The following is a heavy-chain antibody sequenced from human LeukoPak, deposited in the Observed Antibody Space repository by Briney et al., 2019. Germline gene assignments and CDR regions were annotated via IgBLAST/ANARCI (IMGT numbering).Heavy chain of an antibody. CDR3: ARIPRGRGVDY. V-gene: IGHV2-70*01. Sequence: SGPALVKPTPTLTLTCTFSGFSLRTSGMCVSWIRQPPGKALEWLVLIDWDDDKYYSTSLKTRLTISKDTSKNQVVLTMTNMDSVDTATYYCARIPRGRGVDYWGQGTLVTVSS. CDR1: GFSLRTSGMC. J-gene: IGHJ4*02. D-gene: IGHD3-16*01. CDR2: IDWDDDK.